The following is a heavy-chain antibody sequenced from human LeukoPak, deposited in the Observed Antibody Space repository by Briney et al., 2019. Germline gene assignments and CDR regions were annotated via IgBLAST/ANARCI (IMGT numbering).Heavy chain of an antibody. D-gene: IGHD1-26*01. CDR2: IYHSGST. Sequence: SETLSLTCAVSGYFISTGSFWGWIRQPPGKGLEWIGAIYHSGSTYYNPSLKSRVTLSVDTSGNQFSLKMGSVTAADTALYYCARREGGTSYFDFWGRGTLVTVSS. CDR3: ARREGGTSYFDF. CDR1: GYFISTGSF. J-gene: IGHJ2*01. V-gene: IGHV4-38-2*01.